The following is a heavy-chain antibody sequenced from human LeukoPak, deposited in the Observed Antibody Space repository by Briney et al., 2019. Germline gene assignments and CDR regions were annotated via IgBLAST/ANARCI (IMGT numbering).Heavy chain of an antibody. CDR2: INHSGST. D-gene: IGHD1-7*01. V-gene: IGHV4-34*01. Sequence: PSETLSLTCTVSGGSISSYYWSWIRQPPGKGLEWIGEINHSGSTNYNPSLKSRVTISVDTSKNQFSLKLSSVTAADTAVYYCARDQAGTTFGHFDYWGQGTLVTVSS. CDR3: ARDQAGTTFGHFDY. J-gene: IGHJ4*02. CDR1: GGSISSYY.